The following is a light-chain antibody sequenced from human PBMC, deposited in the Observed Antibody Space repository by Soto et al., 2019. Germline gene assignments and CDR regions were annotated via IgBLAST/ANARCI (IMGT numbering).Light chain of an antibody. V-gene: IGKV3-11*01. Sequence: EIWMTQYPGALSVSPGWVCTLACRASQSVSNNLAWYQQKPGQAPRLLIYDASTRAPGIPARFSGRGSGADFTLTISSLEPEDCAVYYCQQRSDSLTSAQGTRLEIK. CDR1: QSVSNN. CDR3: QQRSDSLT. CDR2: DAS. J-gene: IGKJ5*01.